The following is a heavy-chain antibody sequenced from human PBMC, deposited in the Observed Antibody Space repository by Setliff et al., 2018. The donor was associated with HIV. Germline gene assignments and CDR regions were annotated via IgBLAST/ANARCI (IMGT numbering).Heavy chain of an antibody. Sequence: NPGESLKISCAASGFTFSDYYMSWIRQAPGKGLEWVSSITISSSYIYYADSVKGRFTISRDNAKSSLYLQMNSLRAEDTAVYYCARVKPHLRRSGSYWIVDYWGQGTLVTVSS. J-gene: IGHJ4*02. CDR2: ITISSSYI. CDR3: ARVKPHLRRSGSYWIVDY. D-gene: IGHD1-26*01. V-gene: IGHV3-11*06. CDR1: GFTFSDYY.